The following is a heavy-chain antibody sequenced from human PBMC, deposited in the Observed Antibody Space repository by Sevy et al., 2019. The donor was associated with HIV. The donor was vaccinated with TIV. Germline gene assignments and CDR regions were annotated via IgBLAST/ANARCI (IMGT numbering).Heavy chain of an antibody. Sequence: GSLRLSCAASGFAFSSYEMNWVRQAPGKGLEWVSCVSSSGSLIYYADSVKGRFTISRDNAKNSLYLQMNSLRAEDTAVYYCAGGVVIGTTFDYWGQGTLVTVSS. J-gene: IGHJ4*02. CDR1: GFAFSSYE. D-gene: IGHD3-22*01. CDR2: VSSSGSLI. V-gene: IGHV3-48*03. CDR3: AGGVVIGTTFDY.